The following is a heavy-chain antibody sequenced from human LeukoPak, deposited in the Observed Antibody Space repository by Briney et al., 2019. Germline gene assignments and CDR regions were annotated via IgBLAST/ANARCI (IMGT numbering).Heavy chain of an antibody. J-gene: IGHJ6*03. V-gene: IGHV4-59*01. CDR3: ARGRPEDYYYYMDV. CDR2: IYYSGST. CDR1: GGSISSYY. Sequence: SETLSLTCTVSGGSISSYYWGWIRQPPGKGLEWIGYIYYSGSTNYNPSLKSRVTISVDTSKNQFSLKLSSVTAADTAVYYCARGRPEDYYYYMDVWGKGTTVTVSS.